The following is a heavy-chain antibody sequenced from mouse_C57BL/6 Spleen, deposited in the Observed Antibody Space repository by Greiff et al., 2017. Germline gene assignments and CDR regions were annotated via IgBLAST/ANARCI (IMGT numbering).Heavy chain of an antibody. J-gene: IGHJ3*01. Sequence: EVMLVESGGGLVKPGGSLKLSCAASGFTFSDYGLHWVRQAPEKGLECVAYFSSGSSTIYYADTVKGRFTISGDNAKNTLCLQMTSLRSEDTAMYYCAREGQLRLRFAYWGQGTLVTVSA. CDR3: AREGQLRLRFAY. V-gene: IGHV5-17*01. D-gene: IGHD3-2*02. CDR2: FSSGSSTI. CDR1: GFTFSDYG.